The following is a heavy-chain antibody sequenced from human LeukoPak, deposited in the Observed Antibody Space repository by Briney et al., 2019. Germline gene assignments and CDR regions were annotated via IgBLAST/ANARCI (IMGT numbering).Heavy chain of an antibody. D-gene: IGHD2-15*01. CDR2: ISGSDDGT. Sequence: KPGGSLRLSCAASGFTFSTYAMSWVRQIPGKGLEWVSAISGSDDGTYYADSVKGRFTISRDNSRNTLYLQMNTLRAEDTAVYFCAKSPVSSCRGSFCYPFDYWGQGTLVTVSS. CDR3: AKSPVSSCRGSFCYPFDY. J-gene: IGHJ4*02. CDR1: GFTFSTYA. V-gene: IGHV3-23*01.